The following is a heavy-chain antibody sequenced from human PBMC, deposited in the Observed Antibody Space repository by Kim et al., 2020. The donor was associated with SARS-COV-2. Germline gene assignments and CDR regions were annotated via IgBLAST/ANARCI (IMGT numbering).Heavy chain of an antibody. Sequence: GGSLRLSCAASGFTFRDFGMNWVRQAPGKGPEWVAVIWYDGSNKYYADSVKGRFTISRDNSNNMVYLQMNSLRVEDTAIYYCAKDLGGCNSISCSYYFDRWGQGTLVTVSS. CDR1: GFTFRDFG. CDR2: IWYDGSNK. D-gene: IGHD3-16*01. V-gene: IGHV3-33*06. J-gene: IGHJ4*02. CDR3: AKDLGGCNSISCSYYFDR.